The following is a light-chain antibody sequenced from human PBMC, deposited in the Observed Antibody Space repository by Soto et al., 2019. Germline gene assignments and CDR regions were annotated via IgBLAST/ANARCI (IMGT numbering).Light chain of an antibody. J-gene: IGKJ2*01. CDR3: QQYNNWPYT. CDR1: QSVGSN. CDR2: DAS. V-gene: IGKV3-15*01. Sequence: EIVLTHSPATLSVSPGERATLSCRASQSVGSNLAWYQQRRGQPPRLLIYDASTRATDIPARFSGGGSGTEFTLTISNLQSEDFAVYYCQQYNNWPYTFGQGTKLQIK.